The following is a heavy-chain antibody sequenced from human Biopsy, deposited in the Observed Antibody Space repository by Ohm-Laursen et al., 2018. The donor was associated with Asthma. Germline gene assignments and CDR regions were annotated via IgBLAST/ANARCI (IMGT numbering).Heavy chain of an antibody. CDR1: GFAVSRDY. CDR2: IYSGGTS. D-gene: IGHD4-23*01. J-gene: IGHJ3*02. Sequence: SLRLSCAASGFAVSRDYMFWVRQAPGKGLEWVSVIYSGGTSHTADSVRGRFTISRDYSKNTLYLQVNSLRAEDTAVYYCARAYGGSFFSGSFDIWGQGTMVTVSS. V-gene: IGHV3-53*01. CDR3: ARAYGGSFFSGSFDI.